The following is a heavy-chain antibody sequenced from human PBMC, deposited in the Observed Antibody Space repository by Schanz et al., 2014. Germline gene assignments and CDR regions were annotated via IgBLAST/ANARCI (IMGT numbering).Heavy chain of an antibody. J-gene: IGHJ4*02. CDR1: GFTFTNYA. Sequence: EVQLLESGGGLVQPGGSLRLSCAASGFTFTNYAMTWVRQAPGKGLEWVSGISGSGGSTYDADSVKGRFTISRDNSKNTLDLQMNSLRAEDTAIYYCAKDLAAVGVFAYWGQGSLXTVSP. CDR2: ISGSGGST. D-gene: IGHD6-13*01. CDR3: AKDLAAVGVFAY. V-gene: IGHV3-23*01.